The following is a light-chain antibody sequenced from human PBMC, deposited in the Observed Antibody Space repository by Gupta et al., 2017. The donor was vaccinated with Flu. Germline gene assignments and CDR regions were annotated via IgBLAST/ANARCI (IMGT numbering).Light chain of an antibody. CDR3: VHSAKCPLT. Sequence: PSFMSASVGARVSITCLASQGIRSYLAWYQQKPGKAPKLLIYAASTVQSGVPSRFSGSGSGTEFTLTIDSLQPEDFATYYCVHSAKCPLTFGHGTKLYVK. V-gene: IGKV1-9*01. CDR1: QGIRSY. CDR2: AAS. J-gene: IGKJ3*01.